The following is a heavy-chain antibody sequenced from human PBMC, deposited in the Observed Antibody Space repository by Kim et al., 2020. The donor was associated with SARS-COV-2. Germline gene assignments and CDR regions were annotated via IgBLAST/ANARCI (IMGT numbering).Heavy chain of an antibody. V-gene: IGHV4-39*01. CDR1: GGSISSSSYY. Sequence: SETLSLTCTVSGGSISSSSYYWGWIRQPPGKGLEWIGSIYYSGSTYYNPSLKSRVTISVDTSKNQFSLKLSSVTAADTAVYYCARVYITIFGVAPGVMAGVWGQGTTVTVSS. D-gene: IGHD3-3*01. J-gene: IGHJ6*02. CDR3: ARVYITIFGVAPGVMAGV. CDR2: IYYSGST.